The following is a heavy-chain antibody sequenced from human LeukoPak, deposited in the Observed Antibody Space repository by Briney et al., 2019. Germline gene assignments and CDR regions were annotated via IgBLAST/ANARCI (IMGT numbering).Heavy chain of an antibody. CDR1: GFTFSSYS. CDR2: ISSSSSYI. D-gene: IGHD6-6*01. J-gene: IGHJ4*02. CDR3: AREPRALIAARTLDY. V-gene: IGHV3-21*01. Sequence: GGSLRLSCAASGFTFSSYSMNWVRQAPGKGLEWVSSISSSSSYIYYADSVKGRFTISRDNAKNSLYLQMNSLRAEDTAVYYCAREPRALIAARTLDYWGQGTLVTVSS.